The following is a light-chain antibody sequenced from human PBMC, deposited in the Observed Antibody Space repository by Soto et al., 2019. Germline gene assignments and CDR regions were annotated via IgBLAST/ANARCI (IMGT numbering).Light chain of an antibody. V-gene: IGKV3-20*01. Sequence: EIVLAQSPGTLSLSQGERATLSCRASQSVSSSYLAWYQQKPGQAPRLLIYNAFNRATGIPDRFSGSGSVTDFTLTISRLEPEEFAVYYFQQYGSSPGTVGGGTKVDIK. CDR3: QQYGSSPGT. CDR2: NAF. CDR1: QSVSSSY. J-gene: IGKJ4*01.